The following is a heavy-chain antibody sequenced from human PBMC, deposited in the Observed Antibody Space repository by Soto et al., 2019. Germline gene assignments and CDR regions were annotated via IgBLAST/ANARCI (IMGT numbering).Heavy chain of an antibody. Sequence: SETLSLTCPVSGGSISSYYWSWIRQPAGKGLEWIGRIYTSGSTNYNPSLKSRVTMSVDTSKNQFSLKLSSVIAADTAVYYCARGDRAAAGTLPYYYYYGMDVWGQGTTVTVSS. CDR3: ARGDRAAAGTLPYYYYYGMDV. D-gene: IGHD6-13*01. CDR2: IYTSGST. J-gene: IGHJ6*02. V-gene: IGHV4-4*07. CDR1: GGSISSYY.